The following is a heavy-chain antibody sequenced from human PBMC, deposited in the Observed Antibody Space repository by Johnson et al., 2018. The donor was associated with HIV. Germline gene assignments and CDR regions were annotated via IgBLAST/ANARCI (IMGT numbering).Heavy chain of an antibody. D-gene: IGHD4-11*01. CDR1: GFTVSSNE. V-gene: IGHV3-43D*04. Sequence: EVQLVESRGVLVQPGGSLRLSCAASGFTVSSNEMSWVRQAPGKGLEWVSLISWDGDSTYYADSVTGRFTISRDNSKNSLYLQMNSLRAEDTALYYCARVPFPRPTSPNYINDAFDIWGQGTMVTVSS. J-gene: IGHJ3*02. CDR2: ISWDGDST. CDR3: ARVPFPRPTSPNYINDAFDI.